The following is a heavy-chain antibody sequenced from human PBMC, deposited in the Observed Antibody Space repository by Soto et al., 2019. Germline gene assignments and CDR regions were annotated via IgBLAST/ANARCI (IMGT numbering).Heavy chain of an antibody. J-gene: IGHJ6*02. V-gene: IGHV3-33*01. CDR1: GFTFSSYG. CDR2: IWYDGSNK. Sequence: QVQLVESGGGVVQPGRSLRLSCAASGFTFSSYGLHWFRQAPGKGLEWVAVIWYDGSNKYYADSVKGRFTISRDNSKNTLYLQMNSLRAEDTAVYYCARVDDFWSGSTLQYYYYGMDVWGQGTTVTVSS. D-gene: IGHD3-3*01. CDR3: ARVDDFWSGSTLQYYYYGMDV.